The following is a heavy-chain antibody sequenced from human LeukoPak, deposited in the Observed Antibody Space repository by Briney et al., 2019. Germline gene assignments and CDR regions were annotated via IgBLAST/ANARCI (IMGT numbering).Heavy chain of an antibody. J-gene: IGHJ5*02. V-gene: IGHV3-23*01. D-gene: IGHD3-3*01. Sequence: PGGSLRLSCAASGLTFRSYAMNWVRQAPGKGLEWVSTISGSGGTTHYADSVKGRLTISRDNSKNTLYLQMNSPRAEDTAIYYCAKGGAYYDFRFDPWGQGTLVTVSS. CDR2: ISGSGGTT. CDR3: AKGGAYYDFRFDP. CDR1: GLTFRSYA.